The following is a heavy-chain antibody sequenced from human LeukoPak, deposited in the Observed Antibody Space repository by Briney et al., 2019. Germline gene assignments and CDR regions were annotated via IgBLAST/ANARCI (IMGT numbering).Heavy chain of an antibody. J-gene: IGHJ4*02. CDR1: GGSISSYY. Sequence: SETLSLTCTVSGGSISSYYWSWIRQPPGKGLEWIGYIYYSGSTNYNPSLKSRVTISVDTSKNQFSLKLSSVTAADTAVYYCARWYYGRSGYRYFDYWGQGTLVIVSS. D-gene: IGHD3-22*01. CDR3: ARWYYGRSGYRYFDY. V-gene: IGHV4-59*01. CDR2: IYYSGST.